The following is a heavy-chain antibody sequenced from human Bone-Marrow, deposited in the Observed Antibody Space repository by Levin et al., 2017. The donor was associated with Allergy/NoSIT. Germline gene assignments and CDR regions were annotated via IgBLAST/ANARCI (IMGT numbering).Heavy chain of an antibody. CDR2: VSGSGGVT. V-gene: IGHV3-23*01. CDR3: ATAKDSGSYYRVDY. CDR1: GFTFSRYA. Sequence: GGSLRLSCAGSGFTFSRYAMSWVRQAPGKGLEWVSCVSGSGGVTYHAASVKGRFTISRGNSENTLYLQMNSLRAEDTAIYYCATAKDSGSYYRVDYWGQGALVTVSS. D-gene: IGHD3-10*01. J-gene: IGHJ4*02.